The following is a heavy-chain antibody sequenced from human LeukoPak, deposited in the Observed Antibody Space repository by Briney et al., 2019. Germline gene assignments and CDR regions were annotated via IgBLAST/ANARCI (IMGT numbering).Heavy chain of an antibody. V-gene: IGHV1-69*04. CDR3: ARDGPDYYDSSGFFDY. J-gene: IGHJ4*02. CDR1: GGTFSSYT. Sequence: ASVKVSCKASGGTFSSYTISWVRQAPGQGLGWMGRIIPILGIANYAQEFQGRVTITADKSTSTAYMELSSLRSEDTAVYYCARDGPDYYDSSGFFDYWGQGTLVTVSS. D-gene: IGHD3-22*01. CDR2: IIPILGIA.